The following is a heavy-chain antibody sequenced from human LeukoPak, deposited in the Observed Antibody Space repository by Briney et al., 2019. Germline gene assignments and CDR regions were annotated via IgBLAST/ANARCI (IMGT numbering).Heavy chain of an antibody. J-gene: IGHJ4*02. CDR1: GYTFTSYG. D-gene: IGHD3-9*01. Sequence: GASVEVSCKASGYTFTSYGISWVRQAPGQGLEWMGWISAYNGNTNYAQKLQGRVTMTTDTSTSTAYMELRSLRSDDTAVYYCARSPGGYYDILTGYYMVPYFDYWGQGTLVTVSS. CDR3: ARSPGGYYDILTGYYMVPYFDY. CDR2: ISAYNGNT. V-gene: IGHV1-18*01.